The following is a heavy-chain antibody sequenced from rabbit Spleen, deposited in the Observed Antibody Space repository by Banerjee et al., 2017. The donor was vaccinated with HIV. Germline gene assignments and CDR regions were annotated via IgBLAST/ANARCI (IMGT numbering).Heavy chain of an antibody. Sequence: QSLEESGGDLVKPGASLTLTCTASGVSFSSNYYMCWVRQAPGKGLQWIGCMNTNSGNTVYATWAKGRFPISRTSSTTVALQMTSLTAADTATYFCARDLADVIGWNLDLWGPGTLVTVS. CDR2: MNTNSGNT. CDR1: GVSFSSNYY. V-gene: IGHV1S40*01. CDR3: ARDLADVIGWNLDL. J-gene: IGHJ4*01. D-gene: IGHD1-1*01.